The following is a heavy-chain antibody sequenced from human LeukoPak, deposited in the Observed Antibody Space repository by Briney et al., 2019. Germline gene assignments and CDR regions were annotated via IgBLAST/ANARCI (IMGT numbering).Heavy chain of an antibody. CDR3: AGQYYDSSEDYFDY. Sequence: SETLSLTCTVWGVSISSYYWIGIPHPPGKGLEGCGYIYSSGTTNYNPSLKSRVTIQVAPSKNPSSLNLSSVTAADPAVYSCAGQYYDSSEDYFDYWGPGTLVTVSS. V-gene: IGHV4-59*01. D-gene: IGHD3-22*01. CDR1: GVSISSYY. J-gene: IGHJ4*02. CDR2: IYSSGTT.